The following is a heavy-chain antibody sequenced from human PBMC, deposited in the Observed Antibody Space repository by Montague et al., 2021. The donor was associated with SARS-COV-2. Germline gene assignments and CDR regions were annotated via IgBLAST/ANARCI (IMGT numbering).Heavy chain of an antibody. D-gene: IGHD3-16*02. CDR2: IYTSGST. V-gene: IGHV4-4*07. J-gene: IGHJ6*02. CDR1: GGSINSDY. CDR3: ARDLIVYDYVWGSYRPYGMDV. Sequence: SETLSLTCTVSGGSINSDYWSWIRQPPGKGLEWIGRIYTSGSTNYNPSLKSRVTMSVDTSKNQFSLKLSSVTAADTAVYYCARDLIVYDYVWGSYRPYGMDVWGQGTTVTVSS.